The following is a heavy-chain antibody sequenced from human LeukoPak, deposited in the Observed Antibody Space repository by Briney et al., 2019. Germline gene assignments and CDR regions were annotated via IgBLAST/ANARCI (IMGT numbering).Heavy chain of an antibody. J-gene: IGHJ5*02. Sequence: SETLSLTCTVSGYSISSGYYWGWIRQPPGKGLEWIGSIYHSGRTFYNPSLKSRVTISVDTSKNQFSLKLTSVTAADTAVYYCARVRDNWNDPNWFDPWGQGTLVTVSS. CDR1: GYSISSGYY. CDR3: ARVRDNWNDPNWFDP. D-gene: IGHD1-1*01. V-gene: IGHV4-38-2*02. CDR2: IYHSGRT.